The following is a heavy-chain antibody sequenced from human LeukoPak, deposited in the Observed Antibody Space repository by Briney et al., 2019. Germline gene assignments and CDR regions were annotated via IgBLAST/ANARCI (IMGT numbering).Heavy chain of an antibody. CDR1: GYTFTGYY. CDR3: ARADHVDTAMVGDY. D-gene: IGHD5-18*01. V-gene: IGHV1-2*02. CDR2: INPNSGDT. J-gene: IGHJ4*02. Sequence: ASVKVSCKASGYTFTGYYMHWVRQAPGQGLEWMGWINPNSGDTNYAQKFQGRVTMTRDTSISTAYMELSRLRSDDTAVYYCARADHVDTAMVGDYWGQGTLVTVSS.